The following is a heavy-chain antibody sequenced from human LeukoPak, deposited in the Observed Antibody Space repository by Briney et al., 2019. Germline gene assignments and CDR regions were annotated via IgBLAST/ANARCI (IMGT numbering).Heavy chain of an antibody. CDR2: INHSGST. CDR1: GGSFSGYY. J-gene: IGHJ4*02. Sequence: SETLSLTCAVYGGSFSGYYWSWIRQPPGKGLEWIGEINHSGSTNYNPSLKSRVTISVDTSKNQFSLKLSSVTAADTAVYYCARVSPYCSSTSCRGYWGQGTLDTVSS. V-gene: IGHV4-34*01. CDR3: ARVSPYCSSTSCRGY. D-gene: IGHD2-2*01.